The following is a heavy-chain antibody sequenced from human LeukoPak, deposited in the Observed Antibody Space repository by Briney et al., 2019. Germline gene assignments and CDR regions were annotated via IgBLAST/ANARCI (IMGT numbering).Heavy chain of an antibody. D-gene: IGHD3-22*01. Sequence: SETLSLTCAVSGGSISSGGYSWSWIRQPPGKGLEWIGNIYHSGSTYYNPSLKSRVTISVDRSKNQFSLKLSSVTAADTAVYYCARNYYYDSSGPVYFDYWGQGTLVTVSS. V-gene: IGHV4-30-2*01. CDR2: IYHSGST. J-gene: IGHJ4*02. CDR1: GGSISSGGYS. CDR3: ARNYYYDSSGPVYFDY.